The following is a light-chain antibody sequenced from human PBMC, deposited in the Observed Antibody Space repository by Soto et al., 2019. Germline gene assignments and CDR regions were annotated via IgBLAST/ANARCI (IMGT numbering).Light chain of an antibody. Sequence: IVFTPWPGALCLSRGEKARMCCMDSQNVSSYLAWYQQNPGQAPKLLIYGASNRATGIPDRFSGSGSGTDFPLTISTLQPEDFAVYYCQQHNNWPPRMFGQGTKVDIK. J-gene: IGKJ1*01. CDR3: QQHNNWPPRM. CDR1: QNVSSY. V-gene: IGKV3-11*01. CDR2: GAS.